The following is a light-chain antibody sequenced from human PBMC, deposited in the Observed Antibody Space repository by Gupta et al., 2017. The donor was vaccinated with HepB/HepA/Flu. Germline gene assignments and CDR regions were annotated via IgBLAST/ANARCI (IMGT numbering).Light chain of an antibody. J-gene: IGKJ5*01. CDR3: QQSNSSAIS. V-gene: IGKV1-39*01. CDR1: HNINSF. Sequence: DIQMTESPCSLSASVGDRVTITCRASHNINSFFHWYQHNPGRAPNLLINTASTSQSGVPSRFSGSASGTDFTLTISMLHPEDFATYYCQQSNSSAISFGQGTRLEIK. CDR2: TAS.